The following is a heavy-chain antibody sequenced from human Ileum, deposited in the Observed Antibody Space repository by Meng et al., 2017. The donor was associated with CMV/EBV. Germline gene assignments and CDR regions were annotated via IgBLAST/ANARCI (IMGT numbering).Heavy chain of an antibody. V-gene: IGHV1-69*06. CDR1: GGTLSTYV. D-gene: IGHD3-22*01. Sequence: GGSLRLSCKSSGGTLSTYVISWVRQAPGQGLEWMGGIIPILGTPSYAQKFQGRVTITADKSTSTAYMELSSLRSDDTAVYYCARAYYHSSGYYYGLWGQGKQVTVSS. CDR3: ARAYYHSSGYYYGL. J-gene: IGHJ4*01. CDR2: IIPILGTP.